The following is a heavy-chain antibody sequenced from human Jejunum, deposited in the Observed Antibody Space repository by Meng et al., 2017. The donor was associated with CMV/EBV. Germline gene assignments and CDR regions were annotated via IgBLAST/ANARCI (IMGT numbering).Heavy chain of an antibody. V-gene: IGHV4-59*01. CDR3: ARDRGKQGGFDF. CDR2: LYYTGRT. D-gene: IGHD3-16*01. Sequence: CPVSGGSISRSHWGWTRQPPGKGLEWIGHLYYTGRTNYNPSLKSRVTISSDTSKNQFSLKLSSVTAADTAVYYCARDRGKQGGFDFWGQGTLVTVSS. J-gene: IGHJ4*02. CDR1: GGSISRSH.